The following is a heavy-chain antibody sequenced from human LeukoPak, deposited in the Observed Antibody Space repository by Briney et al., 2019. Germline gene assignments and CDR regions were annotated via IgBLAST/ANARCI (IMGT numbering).Heavy chain of an antibody. Sequence: ASVTVSCKASGYTFTGYYMHWVRQAPGQGLEWMGWINPNSGGTNYAQELQGRVTMTRDTSISTAYMELNRQRFEATAVYYCARARYSDGANWFDPWGQGTLVTVSS. D-gene: IGHD5-18*01. CDR2: INPNSGGT. V-gene: IGHV1-2*02. J-gene: IGHJ5*02. CDR1: GYTFTGYY. CDR3: ARARYSDGANWFDP.